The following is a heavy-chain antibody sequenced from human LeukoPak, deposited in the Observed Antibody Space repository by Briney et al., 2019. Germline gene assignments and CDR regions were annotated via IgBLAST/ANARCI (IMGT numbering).Heavy chain of an antibody. D-gene: IGHD3-22*01. CDR3: ARVPTFYYDSSGYDY. J-gene: IGHJ4*02. CDR1: GFTFSSYS. CDR2: ISSSSSYI. V-gene: IGHV3-21*01. Sequence: PGGSLRLSCAASGFTFSSYSMNWVRQAPGKGLEWVSSISSSSSYIYYADSVKGRFAISRDNAKNSLYLQMNSLRAEDTAVYYCARVPTFYYDSSGYDYWGQGTLVTVSS.